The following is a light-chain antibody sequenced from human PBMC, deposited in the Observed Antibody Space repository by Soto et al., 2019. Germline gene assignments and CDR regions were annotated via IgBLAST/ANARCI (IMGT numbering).Light chain of an antibody. J-gene: IGKJ1*01. CDR1: HSIIYN. Sequence: ETVMTQSPATLSVSPGERATLSCRASHSIIYNLAWYQQKPGQAPRLLIYGASTRATGIPARFSGSGSGTEFTLTITSLQSEDFAVYYCQQYNDWPPWTFGRGTKVEIK. V-gene: IGKV3-15*01. CDR3: QQYNDWPPWT. CDR2: GAS.